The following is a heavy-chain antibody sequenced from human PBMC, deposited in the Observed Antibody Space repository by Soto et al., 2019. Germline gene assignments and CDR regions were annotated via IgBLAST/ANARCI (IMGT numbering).Heavy chain of an antibody. CDR2: ISAYNGNT. V-gene: IGHV1-18*01. Sequence: GASVKVSCKASGYTFTSYGISWVRQAPGQGLEWMGWISAYNGNTNYAQKLQGRVTMTTDTSTSTAYMELRSLRSDDTAVYYCARVIAVAGTGAFHWFDPWGQGTLVTVSS. J-gene: IGHJ5*02. CDR3: ARVIAVAGTGAFHWFDP. CDR1: GYTFTSYG. D-gene: IGHD6-19*01.